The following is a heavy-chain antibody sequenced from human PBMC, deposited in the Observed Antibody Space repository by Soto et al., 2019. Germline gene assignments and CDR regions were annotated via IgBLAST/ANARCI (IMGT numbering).Heavy chain of an antibody. J-gene: IGHJ4*02. D-gene: IGHD2-21*02. CDR2: ISGTGGST. CDR3: AKKEDCGGDCYPHFDY. V-gene: IGHV3-23*01. CDR1: GFTFSSYA. Sequence: PGGSLRLSCAASGFTFSSYAVSWVRQAQGKGLEWVSAISGTGGSTYYADSVKGRFTISRDNSKNTLYLQMNSLRAEDTAVYYCAKKEDCGGDCYPHFDYWGQGTLVTVSS.